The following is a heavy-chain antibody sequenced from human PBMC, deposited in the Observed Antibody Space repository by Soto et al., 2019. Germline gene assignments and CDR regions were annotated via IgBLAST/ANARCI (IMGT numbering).Heavy chain of an antibody. CDR3: AHKGGGDRILDY. Sequence: QITLKESGPTLVKPTQTLTLTCTFSGFSLSTSGVGVGWIRQPPGKALEWLALIYWDDAKHYSPSLKSRLTIPKDTPKNQVVLTMTNMDPGDTATYYCAHKGGGDRILDYWGQGTLVTVSS. D-gene: IGHD3-16*01. J-gene: IGHJ4*02. CDR1: GFSLSTSGVG. V-gene: IGHV2-5*02. CDR2: IYWDDAK.